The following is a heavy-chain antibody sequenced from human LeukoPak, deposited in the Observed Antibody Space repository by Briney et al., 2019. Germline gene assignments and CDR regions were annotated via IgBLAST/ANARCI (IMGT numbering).Heavy chain of an antibody. CDR3: AREGDSSGWYPNDYGMVV. D-gene: IGHD6-13*01. V-gene: IGHV3-53*01. CDR1: GFTVSSNY. Sequence: GGSLRLSCAASGFTVSSNYMSWVRQAPGKGVEGGSIIYCDGTTYYADSVKGRFTISRDNSKNTLHLQTNSLRAEDTAVYYCAREGDSSGWYPNDYGMVVWGQGATGTVSS. CDR2: IYCDGTT. J-gene: IGHJ6*02.